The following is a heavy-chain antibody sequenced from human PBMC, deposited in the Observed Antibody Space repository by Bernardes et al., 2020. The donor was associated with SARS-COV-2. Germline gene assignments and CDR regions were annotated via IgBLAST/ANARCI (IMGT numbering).Heavy chain of an antibody. V-gene: IGHV3-30*03. J-gene: IGHJ6*01. CDR2: VSYDASNH. CDR3: ARADRPAEAGDYWGYGMDV. CDR1: GFTFVTSA. Sequence: SCDVSGFTFVTSALHWVRQGPGPGLGWVAVVSYDASNHHYVKSLEGRFTISRDNSKNTLYLRMDSLRGEDTAVYYCARADRPAEAGDYWGYGMDVWGQGTTVNAAS. D-gene: IGHD6-13*01.